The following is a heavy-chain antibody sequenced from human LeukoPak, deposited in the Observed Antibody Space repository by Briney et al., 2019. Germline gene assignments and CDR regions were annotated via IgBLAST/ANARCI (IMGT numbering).Heavy chain of an antibody. CDR3: ARDRTIKRGFWSGYSMTNWFDP. J-gene: IGHJ5*02. D-gene: IGHD3-3*01. CDR1: GYTFTSYG. V-gene: IGHV1-18*01. CDR2: ISAYNGNT. Sequence: ASVKVSCKASGYTFTSYGISWVRQAPGQGLEWMGWISAYNGNTNYAQKLKGRVTMTTDTSTSTAYMELRSLRSDDTAVYYCARDRTIKRGFWSGYSMTNWFDPWGQGTLVAVSS.